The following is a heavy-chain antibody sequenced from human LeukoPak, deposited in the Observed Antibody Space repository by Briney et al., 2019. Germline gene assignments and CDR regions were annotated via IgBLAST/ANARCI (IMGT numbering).Heavy chain of an antibody. V-gene: IGHV3-74*01. CDR2: INSDGSTT. CDR1: GFTLSNYW. D-gene: IGHD3-22*01. CDR3: ASVGYYYDGNCDAFDI. Sequence: GGSLRLSCAASGFTLSNYWMHWVRQTPGKGLVWVSRINSDGSTTNYADSVKGRFTISRDNAKNTLYLQMNSLRAEDTAMYYCASVGYYYDGNCDAFDIWGQGTMVTVSS. J-gene: IGHJ3*02.